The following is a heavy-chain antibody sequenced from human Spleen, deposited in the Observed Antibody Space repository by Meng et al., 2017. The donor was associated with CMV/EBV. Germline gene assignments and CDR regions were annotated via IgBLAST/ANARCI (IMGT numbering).Heavy chain of an antibody. CDR2: INHSGST. CDR3: ARRVGATLD. J-gene: IGHJ4*02. D-gene: IGHD1-26*01. Sequence: PACAGYVGSVSGDDWSWILHPPGKGLEWIGEINHSGSTNYNPSLKSRVTISVDTSKNQCSLKLSSVTAADTAVYYCARRVGATLDWGQGTLVTVSS. CDR1: VGSVSGDD. V-gene: IGHV4-34*01.